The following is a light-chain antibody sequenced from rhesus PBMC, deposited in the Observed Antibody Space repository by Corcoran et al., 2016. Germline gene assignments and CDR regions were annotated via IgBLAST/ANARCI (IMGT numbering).Light chain of an antibody. Sequence: DIVMTQTPLSLPVTPGEPASISCRSSQSLLDSDGYTHWHWYLQKPGQSPQLLIYLGSNRASGVPDRFSGNGSGTDFTLKINRVEAEDVGVYYCMQTRQTPFTFGPGTKLDIK. V-gene: IGKV2-78*01. CDR3: MQTRQTPFT. CDR2: LGS. J-gene: IGKJ3*01. CDR1: QSLLDSDGYTH.